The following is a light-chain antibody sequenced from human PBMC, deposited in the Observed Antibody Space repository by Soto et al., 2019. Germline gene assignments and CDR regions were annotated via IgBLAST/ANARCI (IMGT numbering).Light chain of an antibody. Sequence: QSVLTQPRSVSGSPGQSVTISCTGTSSDVGGYNYVSWYQQHPGKAPKLMIYDVSKRPSGVPDRFSGSKSGNTASLTISGLPAEDEADYYCCSYAGSYTFPYVFGTGTKVTVL. CDR2: DVS. CDR3: CSYAGSYTFPYV. V-gene: IGLV2-11*01. J-gene: IGLJ1*01. CDR1: SSDVGGYNY.